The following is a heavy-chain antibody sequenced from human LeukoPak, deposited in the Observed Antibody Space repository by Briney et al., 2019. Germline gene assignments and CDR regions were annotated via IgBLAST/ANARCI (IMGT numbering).Heavy chain of an antibody. V-gene: IGHV3-30-3*01. CDR2: ISYDGSNK. Sequence: GGSLRLSCAASGFTSSSYAMHWVRQAPGKGLEWVAVISYDGSNKYYADSVKGRFTISRDNSKNTLYLQMNSLRAEDTAVYYCARDRIAAGLFDYWGQGTLVTVSS. CDR1: GFTSSSYA. D-gene: IGHD6-13*01. J-gene: IGHJ4*02. CDR3: ARDRIAAGLFDY.